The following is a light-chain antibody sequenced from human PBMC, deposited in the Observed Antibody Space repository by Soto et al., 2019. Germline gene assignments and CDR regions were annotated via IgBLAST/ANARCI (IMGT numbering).Light chain of an antibody. CDR3: AAWDDSLSGRV. Sequence: QSVLTQPPSASGTPGQRVTISCSGSSSNIGSNYVYWYQQLPGTAPKLLIYRNNQRPSGVPDRFSGSKSGTSGSLAISGLRSEDEADYYCAAWDDSLSGRVFGTGTKVTVL. CDR2: RNN. J-gene: IGLJ1*01. V-gene: IGLV1-47*01. CDR1: SSNIGSNY.